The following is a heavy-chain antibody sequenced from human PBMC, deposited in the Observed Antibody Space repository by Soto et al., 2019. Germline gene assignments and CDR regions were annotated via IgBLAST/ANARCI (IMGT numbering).Heavy chain of an antibody. D-gene: IGHD2-21*01. CDR1: GYTFTSYA. Sequence: ASVKVSCKASGYTFTSYAMHWVRQAPGHRLEWVGWINAGNGNTKYSQKFQGRVTITRDTSASTAYMELSSLRSEDTAVYYCARVVGINYYYYYGMDVWGQGTTVTVSS. CDR3: ARVVGINYYYYYGMDV. CDR2: INAGNGNT. J-gene: IGHJ6*02. V-gene: IGHV1-3*01.